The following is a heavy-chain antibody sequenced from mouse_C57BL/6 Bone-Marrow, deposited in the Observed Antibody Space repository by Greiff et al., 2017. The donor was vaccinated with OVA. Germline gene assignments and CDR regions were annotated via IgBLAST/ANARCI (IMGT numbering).Heavy chain of an antibody. V-gene: IGHV1-55*01. Sequence: QVQLQQPGAELVKPGASVKISCKASGYTFTSYWITWVKQRPGQGLEWIGDIYPGSGSTNYNGKFKGKATLTVDTSYSTAYMQLSSLTFEDSAVYDCAVGYYGSNDYAMDYWGQGTSVTVSS. D-gene: IGHD1-1*01. CDR3: AVGYYGSNDYAMDY. CDR1: GYTFTSYW. CDR2: IYPGSGST. J-gene: IGHJ4*01.